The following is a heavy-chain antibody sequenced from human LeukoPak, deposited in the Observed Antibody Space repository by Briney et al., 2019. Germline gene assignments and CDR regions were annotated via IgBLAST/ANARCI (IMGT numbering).Heavy chain of an antibody. CDR2: IYYSGST. V-gene: IGHV4-61*01. Sequence: SETLSLTCTVSGGSVNSGSYYWNWIRQPPGKGLEWIGYIYYSGSTNYNPSLKSRVTISVDMSKNQFSLKLSSVTAADTAVYYCAGAAYSGSYHSDYWGQGTLVTVSS. D-gene: IGHD1-26*01. J-gene: IGHJ4*02. CDR3: AGAAYSGSYHSDY. CDR1: GGSVNSGSYY.